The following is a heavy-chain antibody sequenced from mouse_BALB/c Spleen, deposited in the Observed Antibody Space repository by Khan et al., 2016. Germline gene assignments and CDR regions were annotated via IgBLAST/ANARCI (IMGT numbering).Heavy chain of an antibody. V-gene: IGHV3-2*02. CDR2: ISYSGST. D-gene: IGHD1-1*01. J-gene: IGHJ2*01. CDR1: GYSITSDYA. CDR3: ASYYGSSYFDY. Sequence: EVKLEESGPGLVKPSQSLSLTCTVTGYSITSDYAWNWIRQFPGNKLEWMGYISYSGSTSSNPSLKSRISITRDTSKNQFFLQLNSVTTEDTATYYCASYYGSSYFDYWGQGTTLTVSS.